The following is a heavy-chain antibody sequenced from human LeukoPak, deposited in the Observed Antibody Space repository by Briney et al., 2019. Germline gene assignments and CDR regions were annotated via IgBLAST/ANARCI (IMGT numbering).Heavy chain of an antibody. Sequence: ASVKVSCKASGYTFTGYYMHWVRQAPGQGLERMGWINPNSGGTNYAQKFQGRVTMTRDTSISTAYMELSRLRSDNTAVYYCASEGVAATAPRGYYYYMDVWGKGTTVTVSS. V-gene: IGHV1-2*02. J-gene: IGHJ6*03. CDR3: ASEGVAATAPRGYYYYMDV. CDR1: GYTFTGYY. D-gene: IGHD6-13*01. CDR2: INPNSGGT.